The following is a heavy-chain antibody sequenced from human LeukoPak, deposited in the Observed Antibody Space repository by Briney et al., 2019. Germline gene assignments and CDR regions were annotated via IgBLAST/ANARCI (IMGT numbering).Heavy chain of an antibody. CDR1: GGSFSGYY. Sequence: SETLSLTCAVYGGSFSGYYWSWIRQPPGKGLEWIGEINHSGSTNYNPTLKSRVTISTDMSKKQFSLKLTSVTAADTAVFYCARGHEYSSSVGGGPFDYWGQGTLVTVSS. CDR3: ARGHEYSSSVGGGPFDY. J-gene: IGHJ4*02. V-gene: IGHV4-34*01. D-gene: IGHD6-6*01. CDR2: INHSGST.